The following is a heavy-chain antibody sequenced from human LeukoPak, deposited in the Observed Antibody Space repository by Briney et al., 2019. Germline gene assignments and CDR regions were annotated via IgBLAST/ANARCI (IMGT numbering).Heavy chain of an antibody. CDR2: IYHSGST. J-gene: IGHJ5*02. CDR3: ARVRRGYSGRTTPQNNWFDP. D-gene: IGHD5-12*01. V-gene: IGHV4-38-2*02. CDR1: GYSISSGYY. Sequence: SGTLSLTCTVSGYSISSGYYWGWIRQPPGKGLEWIGSIYHSGSTYYNPSLKSRVTISVDTSKNQFSLKLSSVTAADTAVYYCARVRRGYSGRTTPQNNWFDPWGQGTLVTVSS.